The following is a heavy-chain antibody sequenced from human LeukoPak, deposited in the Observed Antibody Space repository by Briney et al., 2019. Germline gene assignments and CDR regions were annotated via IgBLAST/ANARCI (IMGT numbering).Heavy chain of an antibody. V-gene: IGHV1-69*13. CDR1: GGTFSSYA. J-gene: IGHJ5*02. CDR3: ARETPPHMVGAPREYNWFDP. CDR2: IIPIFGTA. D-gene: IGHD1-26*01. Sequence: GTSVKVSCKASGGTFSSYAISWVRQAHGQGLEWMGGIIPIFGTANYAQKSQGRVTITADESTSTAYMELSSLRSEDTAVYYCARETPPHMVGAPREYNWFDPWGQGTLVTVSS.